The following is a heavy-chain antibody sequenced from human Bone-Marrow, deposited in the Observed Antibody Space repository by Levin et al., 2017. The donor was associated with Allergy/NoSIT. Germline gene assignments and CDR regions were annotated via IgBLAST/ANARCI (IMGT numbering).Heavy chain of an antibody. CDR3: ARGGRSGDTAMAHPAHY. J-gene: IGHJ4*02. D-gene: IGHD5-18*01. CDR2: IIPIFGTA. Sequence: KISCKASGGTFSSYAISWVRQAPGQGLEWMGGIIPIFGTANYAQKFQGRVTITADKSTSTAYMELSSLRSEDTAVYYCARGGRSGDTAMAHPAHYWGQGTLVTVSS. CDR1: GGTFSSYA. V-gene: IGHV1-69*06.